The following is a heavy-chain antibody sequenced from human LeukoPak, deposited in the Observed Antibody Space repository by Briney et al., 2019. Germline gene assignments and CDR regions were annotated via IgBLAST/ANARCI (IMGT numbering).Heavy chain of an antibody. CDR3: ARDFRAGGFDY. D-gene: IGHD3-10*01. Sequence: PSETLSLTCTVSGGSISSYYWSWIRQPPGKGLEWIGYIYYSGSTNYNPSLKSRVTISVDTSKNQLSLKLSSVTAADTAVYYCARDFRAGGFDYWGQGTLVTVSS. CDR2: IYYSGST. V-gene: IGHV4-59*01. J-gene: IGHJ4*02. CDR1: GGSISSYY.